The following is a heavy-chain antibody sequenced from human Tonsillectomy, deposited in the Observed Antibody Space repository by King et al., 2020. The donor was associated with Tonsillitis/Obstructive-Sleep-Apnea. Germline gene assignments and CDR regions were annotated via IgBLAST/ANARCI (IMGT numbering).Heavy chain of an antibody. CDR3: AREGGSGSYYNGTIDY. Sequence: VQLVESGGGLVQPGGSLRLSCAASGFTVSSNYMSWVRQAPGKGLEWVSVIYSGGSTYYADSVKGRFTISRDNSKNTLYLQMNSLRAEDTAVYYCAREGGSGSYYNGTIDYWGQGTLVTVSS. D-gene: IGHD3-10*01. J-gene: IGHJ4*02. CDR2: IYSGGST. V-gene: IGHV3-66*01. CDR1: GFTVSSNY.